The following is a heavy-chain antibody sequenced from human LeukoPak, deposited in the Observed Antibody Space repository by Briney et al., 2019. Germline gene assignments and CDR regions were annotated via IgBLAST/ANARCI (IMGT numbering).Heavy chain of an antibody. CDR1: GYTFTSYY. J-gene: IGHJ4*02. D-gene: IGHD1-26*01. Sequence: ASVKVSCKASGYTFTSYYMHWVRQAPGQGLEWMGIINPSGGSTSYAQKFQGRVTMTRDTSTSTVYMELSSMGSEDTAVYYCARTIVVGTRYFDYWGQGTLVTLSS. CDR2: INPSGGST. V-gene: IGHV1-46*01. CDR3: ARTIVVGTRYFDY.